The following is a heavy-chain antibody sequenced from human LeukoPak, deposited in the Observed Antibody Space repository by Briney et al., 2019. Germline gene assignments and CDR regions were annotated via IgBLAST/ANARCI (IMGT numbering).Heavy chain of an antibody. CDR3: ARHHSSSWQDDAFDI. V-gene: IGHV5-51*01. CDR1: GYSFTSYW. J-gene: IGHJ3*02. D-gene: IGHD6-13*01. Sequence: HGESLKISCKGSGYSFTSYWIGWVRQMPGKGLEWMGIIYPGDSDTRYSPSFQGQVTISADKSISTAYLQWSSLKASDTVMYYCARHHSSSWQDDAFDIWGQGTMVTVSS. CDR2: IYPGDSDT.